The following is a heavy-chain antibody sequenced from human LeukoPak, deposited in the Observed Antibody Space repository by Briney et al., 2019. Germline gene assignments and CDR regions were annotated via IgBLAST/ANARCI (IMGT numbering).Heavy chain of an antibody. CDR1: GYTFTSYG. D-gene: IGHD3-22*01. V-gene: IGHV1-18*01. Sequence: ASVTVSCKASGYTFTSYGISWVRQAPGQGLEGMGWISAYNGNTNYAQKLQGRVTMTTDTSTSTAYMELRSLRSDDTAVYYCARGAYYYDSSDPFDPWGQGTLVTVSS. J-gene: IGHJ5*02. CDR2: ISAYNGNT. CDR3: ARGAYYYDSSDPFDP.